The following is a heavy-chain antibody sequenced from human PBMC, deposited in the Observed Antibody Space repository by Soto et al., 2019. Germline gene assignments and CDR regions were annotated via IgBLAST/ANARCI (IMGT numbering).Heavy chain of an antibody. V-gene: IGHV1-3*01. CDR1: GYTFTSYA. CDR2: INAGNGNT. D-gene: IGHD2-2*01. CDR3: ARGGYCSSTSCYRRDYYMDV. J-gene: IGHJ6*03. Sequence: ASVKVSCKASGYTFTSYAMHWVRQAPGQRLEWMGWINAGNGNTKYSQKFQGRVTITRDTSASTAYMELSSLRSEDTAVYYCARGGYCSSTSCYRRDYYMDVWAKGPRSRLL.